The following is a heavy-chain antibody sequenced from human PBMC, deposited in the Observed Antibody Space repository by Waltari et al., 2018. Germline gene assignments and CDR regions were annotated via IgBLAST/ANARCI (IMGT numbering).Heavy chain of an antibody. CDR1: GFTFSSYA. V-gene: IGHV3-23*01. CDR2: MRGSGGST. D-gene: IGHD6-19*01. Sequence: EVQLLESGGGLVQPGGSLRLSCAASGFTFSSYAMSWVRQAPGKGLEWVSAMRGSGGSTYYPDSVKGRFTISRDNSKNPLYLQMNSLRAEDTAVYYCAKGPVSSGCHFDYWGQGTLVTVSS. CDR3: AKGPVSSGCHFDY. J-gene: IGHJ4*02.